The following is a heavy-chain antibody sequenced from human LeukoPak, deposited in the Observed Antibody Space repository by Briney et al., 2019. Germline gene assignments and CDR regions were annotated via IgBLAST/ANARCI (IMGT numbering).Heavy chain of an antibody. Sequence: MPSETLSLTCTVSGGSISSGSYYWSWIRQPAGKGLEWIGRIYTSGSTNYNPSLKSRVTISVDTSKNQFSLKLSSVTAVDTAVYYCAREPGDYYYYYYMDVWGKGTTVTVSS. CDR2: IYTSGST. CDR1: GGSISSGSYY. J-gene: IGHJ6*03. D-gene: IGHD3-10*01. CDR3: AREPGDYYYYYYMDV. V-gene: IGHV4-61*02.